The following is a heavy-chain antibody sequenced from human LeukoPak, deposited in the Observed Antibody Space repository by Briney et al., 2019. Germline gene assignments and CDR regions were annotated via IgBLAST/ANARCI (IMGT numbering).Heavy chain of an antibody. V-gene: IGHV1-18*01. Sequence: ASVKVSCKASGYTFTSYGISWVRQAPGQGLEGMGWISAYNGNTNYAQKLQGRVTMTTDTSTSTAYMELRSLRSDDTAVYYCARLTDHMWFGESMGYWGQGTLVTVSS. J-gene: IGHJ4*02. CDR2: ISAYNGNT. CDR3: ARLTDHMWFGESMGY. D-gene: IGHD3-10*01. CDR1: GYTFTSYG.